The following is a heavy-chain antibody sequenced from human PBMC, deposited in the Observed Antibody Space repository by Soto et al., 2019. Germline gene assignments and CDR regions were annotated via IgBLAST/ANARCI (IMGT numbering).Heavy chain of an antibody. CDR2: IYHSGST. V-gene: IGHV4-30-2*01. CDR1: GGSISSGGYS. Sequence: PSETLSLTCAVSGGSISSGGYSWGWIRQPPGKGLEWIGYIYHSGSTYYNPSLKSRVTISVDRSKNQFSLKLSSVTAADTAVYYCARGNYDSSGYYFGYFDYWGQGTLVTVSS. CDR3: ARGNYDSSGYYFGYFDY. J-gene: IGHJ4*02. D-gene: IGHD3-22*01.